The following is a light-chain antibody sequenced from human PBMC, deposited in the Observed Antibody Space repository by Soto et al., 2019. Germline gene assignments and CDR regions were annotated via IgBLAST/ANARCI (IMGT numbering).Light chain of an antibody. CDR3: SSYTSSSTPVV. J-gene: IGLJ2*01. Sequence: QSVLTQPASVSGSPGPSITLSCTGTSSDVGGYNYVSWYQQHPGKAPKLMIYEVSNRPSGVSNRFSGSKSGNTASLTISGLQAEDEADYYCSSYTSSSTPVVFGGGTKVTVL. CDR1: SSDVGGYNY. V-gene: IGLV2-14*01. CDR2: EVS.